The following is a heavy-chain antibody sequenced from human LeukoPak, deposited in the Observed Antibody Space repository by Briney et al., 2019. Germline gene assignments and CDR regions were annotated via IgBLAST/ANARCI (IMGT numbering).Heavy chain of an antibody. V-gene: IGHV3-23*01. CDR3: AKRSGSSPIYFDY. CDR1: GFTFSSYA. D-gene: IGHD3-10*01. J-gene: IGHJ4*02. CDR2: ITGSGDST. Sequence: GGSLRLSCAASGFTFSSYAMSWVRQAPGKRLEWVSGITGSGDSTYYADSVKGRFTISRDNSTNTLYLQMNSLRAEDTAVYYCAKRSGSSPIYFDYWGQGTLVTVSS.